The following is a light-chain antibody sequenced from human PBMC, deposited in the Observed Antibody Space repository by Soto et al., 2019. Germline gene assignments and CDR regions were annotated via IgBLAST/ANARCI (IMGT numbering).Light chain of an antibody. Sequence: SYELTQPPSVSVSPGQTASITGSGDKLGDKYACWYQQKPGQSPVLVIYQDSKRPSGIPERFSGSNSGNTATLTISGTQAMDEADYYCQAWDSVVVFGGGTKVTVL. CDR1: KLGDKY. J-gene: IGLJ2*01. CDR2: QDS. V-gene: IGLV3-1*01. CDR3: QAWDSVVV.